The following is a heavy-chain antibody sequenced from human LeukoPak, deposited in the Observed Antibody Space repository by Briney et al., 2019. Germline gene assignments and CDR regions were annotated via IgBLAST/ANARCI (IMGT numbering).Heavy chain of an antibody. CDR1: GSTFSSYA. CDR2: ISGSGGST. D-gene: IGHD3-10*01. J-gene: IGHJ4*02. CDR3: AKDGTDYYGSGSYYTY. Sequence: GGSLRLSCAASGSTFSSYAMSWVRQAPGKGLEWVSAISGSGGSTYYADSVKGRFTISRDNSKNTLYLQMNSLRAEDTAVYYCAKDGTDYYGSGSYYTYWGQGTLVTVSS. V-gene: IGHV3-23*01.